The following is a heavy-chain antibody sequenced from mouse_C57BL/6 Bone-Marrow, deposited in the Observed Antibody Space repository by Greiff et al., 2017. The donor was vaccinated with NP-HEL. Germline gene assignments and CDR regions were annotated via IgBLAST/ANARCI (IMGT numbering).Heavy chain of an antibody. Sequence: LQESGAELARPGASVKMSCKASGYTFTSYTMHWVQQRPGQGLEWIGYINPSSGYTKYNQKFKDNATLTADKSSSTAYMQLSSLTSEDSAVYYCARSSSPWYFDVWGTGTTVTVSS. CDR1: GYTFTSYT. V-gene: IGHV1-4*01. CDR2: INPSSGYT. CDR3: ARSSSPWYFDV. J-gene: IGHJ1*03. D-gene: IGHD1-1*01.